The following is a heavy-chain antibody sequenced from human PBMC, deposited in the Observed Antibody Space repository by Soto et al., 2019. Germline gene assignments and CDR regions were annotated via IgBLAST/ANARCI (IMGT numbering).Heavy chain of an antibody. J-gene: IGHJ3*02. CDR2: IIPILGIA. V-gene: IGHV1-69*02. CDR3: ASDFLHPSELDGDWARKNVALDI. CDR1: GGTFSSYT. Sequence: QVQLVQSGAEVKKPGSSVKVSCKASGGTFSSYTISWVRQAPGQALEWMGRIIPILGIANYAQKFQGRVPITADKSTSRAYMELGSLRSKVTAVYYCASDFLHPSELDGDWARKNVALDIWGEGTMVTVSS. D-gene: IGHD4-17*01.